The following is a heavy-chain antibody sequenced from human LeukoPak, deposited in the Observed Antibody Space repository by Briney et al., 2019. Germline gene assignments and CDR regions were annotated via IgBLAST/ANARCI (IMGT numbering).Heavy chain of an antibody. J-gene: IGHJ4*02. CDR3: ARVRRRYYFDY. CDR1: GGSISSSSYY. Sequence: PSETLSFTCTVSGGSISSSSYYWGWIRQPPGKGLEWIGSIYYSGSTYYNPSLKSRVTISVDTSKNQFSLKLSSVTAADTAVYYCARVRRRYYFDYWGQGTLVTVSS. V-gene: IGHV4-39*07. CDR2: IYYSGST.